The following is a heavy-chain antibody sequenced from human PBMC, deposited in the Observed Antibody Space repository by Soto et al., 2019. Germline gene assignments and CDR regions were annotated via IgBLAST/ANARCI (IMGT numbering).Heavy chain of an antibody. Sequence: EVELLESGGAFIQPGGSLRLSCAASGFPFSNYAMAWVRQASGKGLEWVSGISGNSGHAFYADSVKGRFTSSRDNSRNTLCLQMESLRAEDTATYYCASAPSEYIWGSYLRYFEYWGQGTLVAVSS. V-gene: IGHV3-23*01. J-gene: IGHJ4*02. D-gene: IGHD3-16*02. CDR1: GFPFSNYA. CDR3: ASAPSEYIWGSYLRYFEY. CDR2: ISGNSGHA.